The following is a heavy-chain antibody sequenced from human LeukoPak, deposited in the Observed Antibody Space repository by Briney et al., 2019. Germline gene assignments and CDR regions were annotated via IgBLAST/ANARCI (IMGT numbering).Heavy chain of an antibody. Sequence: PGGSLRLSCAASGFMSWVRQAPGKRLEWVSSIYTGGSTYYADSVKGRFTISRDNSKNTLYLQMNSLRAEDTAVYYCAKDPSENYYDSSGYYSPWGQGTLVTVSS. J-gene: IGHJ5*02. CDR3: AKDPSENYYDSSGYYSP. CDR2: IYTGGST. D-gene: IGHD3-22*01. V-gene: IGHV3-53*01. CDR1: GF.